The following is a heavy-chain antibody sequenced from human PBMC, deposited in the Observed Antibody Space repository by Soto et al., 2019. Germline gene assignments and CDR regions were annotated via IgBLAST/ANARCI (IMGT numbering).Heavy chain of an antibody. Sequence: SETLSLTCAVYGGSFSGYYWSWIRQPPGKGLEWIGEINHSGSTNYNPSLKSRVTISVDTSKNQFSLKLSSVTAADTAVYYCARGGGYCSGGSCQKGYYYYYMDVWGKGTTVTVSS. CDR1: GGSFSGYY. CDR3: ARGGGYCSGGSCQKGYYYYYMDV. J-gene: IGHJ6*03. V-gene: IGHV4-34*01. D-gene: IGHD2-15*01. CDR2: INHSGST.